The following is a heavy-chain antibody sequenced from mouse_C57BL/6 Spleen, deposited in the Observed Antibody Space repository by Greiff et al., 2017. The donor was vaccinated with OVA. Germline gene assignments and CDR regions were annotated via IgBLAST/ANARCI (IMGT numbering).Heavy chain of an antibody. V-gene: IGHV1-26*01. D-gene: IGHD2-5*01. CDR2: INPNNGGT. CDR3: ARSGSNYGWFAY. CDR1: GYTFTDYY. Sequence: DVKLQQSGPELVKPGASVKISCKASGYTFTDYYMNWVKQSHGKSLEWIGDINPNNGGTSYNQKFKGKATLTVDKSSSTAYMELRSLTSEDSAVYYCARSGSNYGWFAYWGQGTLVTVSA. J-gene: IGHJ3*01.